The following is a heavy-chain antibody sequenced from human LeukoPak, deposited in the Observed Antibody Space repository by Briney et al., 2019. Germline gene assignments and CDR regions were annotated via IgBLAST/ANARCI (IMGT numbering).Heavy chain of an antibody. J-gene: IGHJ3*02. CDR2: ISSSGDST. V-gene: IGHV3-23*01. D-gene: IGHD2-2*01. CDR3: AKEKNKYCSSTSCDAFDI. Sequence: GGSLRLSCAASGFTFSNYAMSWVCQAPGKGLEWVSAISSSGDSTYYADSVKGRFTISRDNSKNTLYLQMNSLRAEDTAVYYCAKEKNKYCSSTSCDAFDIWGQGTMVTVSS. CDR1: GFTFSNYA.